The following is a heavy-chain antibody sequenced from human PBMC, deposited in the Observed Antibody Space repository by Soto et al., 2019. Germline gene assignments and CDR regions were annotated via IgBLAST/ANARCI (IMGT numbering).Heavy chain of an antibody. Sequence: SETLSLTCAVYGGSFSGYYWSWIRQPPGKGLEWIGEINHSGSTNYNPSLKSRVTISVDTSKNQFSLKLSSVTAADTVVYYCARGMRALAIWGQGTMVTVSS. D-gene: IGHD2-2*01. CDR3: ARGMRALAI. CDR2: INHSGST. CDR1: GGSFSGYY. J-gene: IGHJ3*02. V-gene: IGHV4-34*01.